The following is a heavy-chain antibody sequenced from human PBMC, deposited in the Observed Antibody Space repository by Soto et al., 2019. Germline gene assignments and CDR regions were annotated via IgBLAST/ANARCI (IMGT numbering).Heavy chain of an antibody. CDR1: GFTVSSNY. Sequence: GGSMRLSCAASGFTVSSNYMSWVHQAPGKGLEWVSVIYSGGSTYYADSVKGRFTISRDNSKNTLYLQMNSLRAEDTAVYYCAREAVVVVAATRFDYYGMDVWGQGTTVTVSS. CDR3: AREAVVVVAATRFDYYGMDV. J-gene: IGHJ6*02. V-gene: IGHV3-53*01. CDR2: IYSGGST. D-gene: IGHD2-15*01.